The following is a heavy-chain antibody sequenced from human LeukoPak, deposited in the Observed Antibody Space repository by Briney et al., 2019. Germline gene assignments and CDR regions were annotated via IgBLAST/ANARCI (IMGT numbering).Heavy chain of an antibody. CDR3: AILSGSYYYY. Sequence: SETLSLTCTVSGYSIRSGYYWGWIRQPPGKGLEWIGSIYQSGSSYYNPSLKSRVIISVDTSKNKLSLKLNSVTAADTAVYYCAILSGSYYYYWGQGTLVTVSS. D-gene: IGHD1-26*01. V-gene: IGHV4-38-2*02. J-gene: IGHJ4*02. CDR2: IYQSGSS. CDR1: GYSIRSGYY.